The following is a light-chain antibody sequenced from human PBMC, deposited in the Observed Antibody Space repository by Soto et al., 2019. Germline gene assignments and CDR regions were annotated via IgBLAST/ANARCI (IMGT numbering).Light chain of an antibody. Sequence: VLTQSPGSLSLSPGERATLSCRASQSVMSNYLSWYQQKPGQPPRLLIYGASSRATGIPDRFSGSGSGTDFTLTISRLEPEDFAVYYCQQYGGSGTFGQGTKVEIK. CDR3: QQYGGSGT. J-gene: IGKJ1*01. V-gene: IGKV3-20*01. CDR2: GAS. CDR1: QSVMSNY.